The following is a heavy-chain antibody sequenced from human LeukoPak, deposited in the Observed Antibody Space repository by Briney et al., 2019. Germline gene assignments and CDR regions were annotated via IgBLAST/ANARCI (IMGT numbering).Heavy chain of an antibody. V-gene: IGHV3-7*01. Sequence: GGSLRLSCAAPGFTFSSYWMSWVRQAPGKGLEWVANIKQDGSEKYYVDSVKGRFTISRDNAKNSLYLQMNSLRAEDTAVYYCARDPLGYDFWSGYYPLWGQGTLVTVSS. D-gene: IGHD3-3*01. CDR2: IKQDGSEK. J-gene: IGHJ4*02. CDR3: ARDPLGYDFWSGYYPL. CDR1: GFTFSSYW.